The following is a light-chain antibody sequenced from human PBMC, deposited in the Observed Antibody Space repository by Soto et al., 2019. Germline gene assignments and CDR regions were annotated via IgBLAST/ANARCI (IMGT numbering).Light chain of an antibody. CDR1: QSVTSSS. Sequence: EIVLTQSPGTLSLSPGERATLSCRASQSVTSSSLAWYQQKFGQAPRLLIYGASSRATGIPDRFSGSASGTDFTRTISRLEPEDFAVYYCQQYGSSPLTFGGGTKVEIK. J-gene: IGKJ4*01. CDR2: GAS. V-gene: IGKV3-20*01. CDR3: QQYGSSPLT.